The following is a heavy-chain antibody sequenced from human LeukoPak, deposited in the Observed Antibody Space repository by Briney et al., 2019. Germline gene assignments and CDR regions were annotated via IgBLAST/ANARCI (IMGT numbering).Heavy chain of an antibody. J-gene: IGHJ3*02. Sequence: ASVKVSCKASGYTFTSYDINWVRQATGQGLEWMGWMNPNSGNTGYVQKFQGRVTITRNTSISTAYMELSSLRSEDTAVYYCARAGYSSGWYRRYAFDIWGQGTMVTVSS. V-gene: IGHV1-8*03. CDR2: MNPNSGNT. CDR3: ARAGYSSGWYRRYAFDI. CDR1: GYTFTSYD. D-gene: IGHD6-19*01.